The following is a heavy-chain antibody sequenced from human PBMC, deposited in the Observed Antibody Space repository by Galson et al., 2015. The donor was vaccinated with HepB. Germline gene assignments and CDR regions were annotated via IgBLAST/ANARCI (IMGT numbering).Heavy chain of an antibody. CDR3: ARAGRYCSGGSCYYYCGMDV. D-gene: IGHD2-15*01. CDR1: GYTFTSYG. V-gene: IGHV1-18*01. CDR2: ISAYNGNT. Sequence: SVKVSCKASGYTFTSYGISWVRQAPGQGLEWMGWISAYNGNTNYAQKLQGRVTMTTDTSTSTAYMELRSLRSDDTAVYYCARAGRYCSGGSCYYYCGMDVWGQGTTVTVSS. J-gene: IGHJ6*02.